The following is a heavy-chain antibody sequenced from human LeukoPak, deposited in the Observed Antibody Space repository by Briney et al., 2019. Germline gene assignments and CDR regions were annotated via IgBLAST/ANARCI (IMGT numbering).Heavy chain of an antibody. V-gene: IGHV1-69*04. J-gene: IGHJ5*02. CDR3: ARDQNVRGVAAGMEGWFDP. D-gene: IGHD1-1*01. CDR1: GDIFSNFV. Sequence: GASVKVSCKTSGDIFSNFVFSWLRQAPGQGLEWVARIILKFDLTKIAQTVEGRVSITADTSTITVYLELSNVDSDDTAIYYCARDQNVRGVAAGMEGWFDPWGQEPLSPSRQ. CDR2: IILKFDLT.